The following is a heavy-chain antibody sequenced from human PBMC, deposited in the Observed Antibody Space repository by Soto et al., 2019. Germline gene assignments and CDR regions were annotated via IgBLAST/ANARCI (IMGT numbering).Heavy chain of an antibody. J-gene: IGHJ6*03. CDR1: GFTFSSYW. D-gene: IGHD2-2*02. CDR3: AIDPPEYPYYYYYMDV. Sequence: EVQLVESGGGLVQPGGSLRLSCAASGFTFSSYWMHWVRQAPGQGLVGVSRINSDGSSTSYEDSVKGRFTISRDNAKNTLYLQMNSLRAEDTAVYYCAIDPPEYPYYYYYMDVWGKGTTVTVS. V-gene: IGHV3-74*01. CDR2: INSDGSST.